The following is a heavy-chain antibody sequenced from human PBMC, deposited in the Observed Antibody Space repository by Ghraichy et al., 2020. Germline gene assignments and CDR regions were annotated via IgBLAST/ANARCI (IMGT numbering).Heavy chain of an antibody. D-gene: IGHD1-26*01. J-gene: IGHJ4*02. CDR2: IYTSGST. V-gene: IGHV4-61*02. Sequence: SETLSLTCTVSGGSISSGSYFWTWVRQPAGKGLEWIGRIYTSGSTNYNPSLKSRVTISADTSKNQFSLKLSSVTAADTAVYYCAGSVGRYFDDWGQGTLVTVSS. CDR3: AGSVGRYFDD. CDR1: GGSISSGSYF.